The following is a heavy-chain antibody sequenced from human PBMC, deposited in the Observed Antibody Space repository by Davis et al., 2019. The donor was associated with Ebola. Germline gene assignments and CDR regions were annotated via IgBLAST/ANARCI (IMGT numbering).Heavy chain of an antibody. V-gene: IGHV4-34*01. J-gene: IGHJ6*02. CDR2: INHSGSN. CDR1: GGSFSGYY. Sequence: SETLSLTRAVYGGSFSGYYWSWIRQPPGKGLEWIGEINHSGSNNYNPSLKSRVTISVDTSKNQFSLKLSSVTAADTAVYYCARGRSDFWSGYSPYYYYYYGMDVWGQGTTVTVSS. CDR3: ARGRSDFWSGYSPYYYYYYGMDV. D-gene: IGHD3-3*01.